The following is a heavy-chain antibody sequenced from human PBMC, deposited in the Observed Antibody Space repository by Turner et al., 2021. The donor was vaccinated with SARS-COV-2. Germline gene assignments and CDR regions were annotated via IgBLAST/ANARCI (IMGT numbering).Heavy chain of an antibody. J-gene: IGHJ4*02. Sequence: QLQLQESGPGLAGPSETLSLTCTVSVGAISSSTYYWGWIRPPPGWGLEWMGSIYYSGSNYYNPSLKSRVSRSVDTSKNQFSMKLSSVTAGDTAVYYCARTYYEVWGGYYGTPGYFDYWGQGTLVTVSS. CDR1: VGAISSSTYY. CDR2: IYYSGSN. CDR3: ARTYYEVWGGYYGTPGYFDY. D-gene: IGHD3-3*01. V-gene: IGHV4-39*01.